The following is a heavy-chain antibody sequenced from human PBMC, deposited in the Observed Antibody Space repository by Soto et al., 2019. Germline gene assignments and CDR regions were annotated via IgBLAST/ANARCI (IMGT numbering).Heavy chain of an antibody. J-gene: IGHJ6*02. CDR1: GGSISSGDYY. D-gene: IGHD5-18*01. CDR2: IYYSGST. V-gene: IGHV4-30-4*01. Sequence: SETLSLTCTVSGGSISSGDYYWSWIRQPPGKGLEWIGYIYYSGSTYYNPSLKSRVTISVDTSKNQFSLKLSSVTAADTAVYYCARGRRIQLWFEVYCYYGMDVWGQGTTVTVSS. CDR3: ARGRRIQLWFEVYCYYGMDV.